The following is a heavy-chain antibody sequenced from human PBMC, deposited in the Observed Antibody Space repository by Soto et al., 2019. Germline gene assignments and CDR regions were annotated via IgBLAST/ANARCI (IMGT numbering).Heavy chain of an antibody. CDR1: GGSVSGYY. V-gene: IGHV4-34*01. CDR2: INHSGST. Sequence: ETLSLTCAVYGGSVSGYYWNWVRQPPGKGLEWIGEINHSGSTSYNPSLKSRVTISVDTSKNQFSLKLSSVTAADTAVYYCARGPVVAASTEYYYYGMDVWGQGTTVTVSS. CDR3: ARGPVVAASTEYYYYGMDV. J-gene: IGHJ6*02. D-gene: IGHD2-15*01.